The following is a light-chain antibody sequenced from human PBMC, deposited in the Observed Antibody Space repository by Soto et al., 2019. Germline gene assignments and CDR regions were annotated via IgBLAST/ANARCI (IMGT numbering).Light chain of an antibody. V-gene: IGKV3-11*01. Sequence: EIVLTQSPATLSLSPGERATLSCRASQSVSSYLAWYQQKPGQAPRLLISDASNRATGIPARFNGSGSGTDFTLTISSLEPEDFAVYFCQQRSNWLTFGGGTKVEIK. CDR1: QSVSSY. CDR2: DAS. CDR3: QQRSNWLT. J-gene: IGKJ4*01.